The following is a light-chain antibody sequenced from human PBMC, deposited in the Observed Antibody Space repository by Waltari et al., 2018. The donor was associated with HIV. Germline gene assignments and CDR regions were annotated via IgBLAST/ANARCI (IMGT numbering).Light chain of an antibody. CDR3: NSRDRAGHHVV. CDR2: PIH. Sequence: SELTQDPAVSVALGQTVSITCQGDSLRTYYASWYLQKPGQAPVLVISPIHNRPSGIPDRFSGSSSGNTASLTITGAQAEDEGDYYCNSRDRAGHHVVFGGGTNLTVL. V-gene: IGLV3-19*01. CDR1: SLRTYY. J-gene: IGLJ3*02.